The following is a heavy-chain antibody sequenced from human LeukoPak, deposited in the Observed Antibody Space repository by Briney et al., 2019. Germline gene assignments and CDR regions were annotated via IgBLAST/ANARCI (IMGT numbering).Heavy chain of an antibody. CDR1: GFTFSRYW. CDR2: ISSSSSYI. CDR3: AREVGATHFDY. D-gene: IGHD1-26*01. V-gene: IGHV3-21*01. Sequence: GGSLRLSCAASGFTFSRYWMNWVRQAPGKGLEWVSSISSSSSYIYYADSVKGRFTISRDNAKNSLYLQMNSLRAEDTAVYYCAREVGATHFDYWGQGTLVTVSS. J-gene: IGHJ4*02.